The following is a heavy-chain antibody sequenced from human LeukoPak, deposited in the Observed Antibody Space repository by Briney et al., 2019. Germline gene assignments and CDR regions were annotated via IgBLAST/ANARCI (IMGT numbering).Heavy chain of an antibody. D-gene: IGHD5-12*01. Sequence: SETLSLTCTVSGGSISSHYWSWIRQPPGKGLEWIGYIYYSGSTNCNPSLKSRVTISVDTSKNQFSLKLSSVTAADTAVYYCARASSNEGGYDLFDYWGQGTLVTVSS. J-gene: IGHJ4*02. CDR2: IYYSGST. CDR3: ARASSNEGGYDLFDY. CDR1: GGSISSHY. V-gene: IGHV4-59*11.